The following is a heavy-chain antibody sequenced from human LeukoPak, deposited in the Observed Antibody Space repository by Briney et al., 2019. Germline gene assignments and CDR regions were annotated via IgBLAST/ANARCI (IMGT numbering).Heavy chain of an antibody. Sequence: PGRSLRLSCAASGFTFSGYPIHWVRQAPGKGLEWVAVISYDGSNKYYADSVKGRFTISRDNSKNTLYLQMNSLRAEDTAVYYCARDPDPEYYFDYWGQGTLVTVSS. CDR1: GFTFSGYP. CDR2: ISYDGSNK. J-gene: IGHJ4*02. CDR3: ARDPDPEYYFDY. V-gene: IGHV3-30-3*01.